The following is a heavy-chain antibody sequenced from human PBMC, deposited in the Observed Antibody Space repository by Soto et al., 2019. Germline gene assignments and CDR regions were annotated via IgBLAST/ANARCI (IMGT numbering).Heavy chain of an antibody. J-gene: IGHJ6*02. D-gene: IGHD2-15*01. CDR1: GGTFSSYA. CDR2: IIPIFGTA. V-gene: IGHV1-69*01. CDR3: ARDRSGYCSGGSCYSDYYYGMDV. Sequence: QVQLVQSGAEVKKPGSSVKVSCKASGGTFSSYAISWVRQAPGQGLEWMGGIIPIFGTANYAQKFQGRVTITADESTSTAYMELSSLRSEDMAVYYCARDRSGYCSGGSCYSDYYYGMDVWGQGTTVTVSS.